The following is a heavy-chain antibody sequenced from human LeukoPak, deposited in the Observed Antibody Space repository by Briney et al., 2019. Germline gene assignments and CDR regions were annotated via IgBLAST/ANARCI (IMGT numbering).Heavy chain of an antibody. J-gene: IGHJ5*02. D-gene: IGHD2-2*01. Sequence: GGSLRLSCAGSGSTFSSHAMTWVRQAPGKGLEWVSAISGSGDSTYYADSVKGRFTISRDNSKNTLYLQMNSLRPEDTAVYYCATRGYCSGTSCYAPQPWGQGTLVTVSS. CDR1: GSTFSSHA. CDR3: ATRGYCSGTSCYAPQP. V-gene: IGHV3-23*01. CDR2: ISGSGDST.